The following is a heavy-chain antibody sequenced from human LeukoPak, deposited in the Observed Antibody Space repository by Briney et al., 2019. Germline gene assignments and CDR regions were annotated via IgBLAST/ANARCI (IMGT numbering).Heavy chain of an antibody. D-gene: IGHD3-10*02. CDR1: GGSISTSNYY. CDR3: AELGITMIGGV. J-gene: IGHJ6*04. V-gene: IGHV4-39*01. CDR2: IYYSGST. Sequence: SETLSLTCTVSGGSISTSNYYWGWIRQPPGKGLEWIGSIYYSGSTYYNPSLKSRVTISVDTSKNQFSLKLSSVTAADTAVYYCAELGITMIGGVWGKGTTVTISS.